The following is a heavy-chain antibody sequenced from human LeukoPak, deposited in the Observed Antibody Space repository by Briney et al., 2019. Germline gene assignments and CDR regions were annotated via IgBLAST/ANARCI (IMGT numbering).Heavy chain of an antibody. CDR1: GFSLSTSGVG. CDR3: ARSVSGWYEDYFDY. CDR2: IYWDDDK. J-gene: IGHJ4*02. V-gene: IGHV2-5*02. Sequence: SGPTLVKPTQTLTLTCTFSGFSLSTSGVGVGWIRQPPGKALEWLALIYWDDDKRYSPSLKSRLTITKDTSKNQVVLTMTNMDPVDTATYYCARSVSGWYEDYFDYWGQGTLVTVSS. D-gene: IGHD6-19*01.